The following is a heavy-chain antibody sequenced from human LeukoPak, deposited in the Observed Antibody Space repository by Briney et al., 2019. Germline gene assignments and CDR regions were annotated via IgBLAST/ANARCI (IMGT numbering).Heavy chain of an antibody. CDR1: GGSISSYY. V-gene: IGHV4-4*07. Sequence: PSETLSLTCTVSGGSISSYYWSWIRQPAGKGLEWIGRIYTSGGTNYNPSLKSRVTMSVDTSKNQFSLKLSSVTAADTAVYYCARERPKYYDSSGYSSLYYFDYWGQGTLVTVSS. CDR3: ARERPKYYDSSGYSSLYYFDY. J-gene: IGHJ4*02. D-gene: IGHD3-22*01. CDR2: IYTSGGT.